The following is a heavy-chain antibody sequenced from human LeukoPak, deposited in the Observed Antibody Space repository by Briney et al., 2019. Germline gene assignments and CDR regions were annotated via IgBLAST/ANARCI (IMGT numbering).Heavy chain of an antibody. J-gene: IGHJ4*02. CDR2: ISGSGGST. D-gene: IGHD6-19*01. CDR1: GFTFSSYA. Sequence: GGSLRLSCAASGFTFSSYAINWVRQAPGKGLEWVSVISGSGGSTYYADSVKGRFTISRDNSKNTLYLQMNSLRAEDTAVYYCARKDIEVAVFDYWGQGTLVTVSS. V-gene: IGHV3-23*01. CDR3: ARKDIEVAVFDY.